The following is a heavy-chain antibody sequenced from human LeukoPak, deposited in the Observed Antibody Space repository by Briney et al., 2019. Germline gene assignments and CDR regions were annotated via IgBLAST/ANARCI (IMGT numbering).Heavy chain of an antibody. D-gene: IGHD2-2*01. V-gene: IGHV3-30*03. Sequence: GGSLRLSCAASGFTFSSYGMHWVRQAPGKGLEWVAVISYDGSNKYYADSVKGRFTISRDNSKNTLYLQMNSLRTEDTAVYYCTREYQLVFNDWGQGVLVTVSS. CDR3: TREYQLVFND. J-gene: IGHJ4*02. CDR1: GFTFSSYG. CDR2: ISYDGSNK.